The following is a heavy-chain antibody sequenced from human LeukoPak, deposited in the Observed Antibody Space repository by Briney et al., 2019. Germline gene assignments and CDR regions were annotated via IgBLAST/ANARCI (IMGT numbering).Heavy chain of an antibody. CDR2: ISGSGDST. V-gene: IGHV3-23*01. J-gene: IGHJ4*02. Sequence: GGSLRLSCAASGFTFSSHAMSWVRQAPGKGLERVSAISGSGDSTYYADSVKGRFTISRDNSKDTLYLQMNSLRAEDTAVYYCAITIAVAGTGGFFDYWGQGTLVTVSS. CDR3: AITIAVAGTGGFFDY. CDR1: GFTFSSHA. D-gene: IGHD6-19*01.